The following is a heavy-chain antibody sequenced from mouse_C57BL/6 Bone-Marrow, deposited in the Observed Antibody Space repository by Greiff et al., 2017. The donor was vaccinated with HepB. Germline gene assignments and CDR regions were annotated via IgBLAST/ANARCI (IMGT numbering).Heavy chain of an antibody. CDR2: INPSSGYT. J-gene: IGHJ2*01. CDR3: AFEPFDY. CDR1: GYTFTSYT. V-gene: IGHV1-4*01. Sequence: QVQLKRSGAELARPGASVKMSCKASGYTFTSYTMHWVKQRPGQGLEWIGYINPSSGYTKYNQKFKDKATLTADKSSSTAYMQLSSLTSEDSAVYYCAFEPFDYWGQGTTLTVSS.